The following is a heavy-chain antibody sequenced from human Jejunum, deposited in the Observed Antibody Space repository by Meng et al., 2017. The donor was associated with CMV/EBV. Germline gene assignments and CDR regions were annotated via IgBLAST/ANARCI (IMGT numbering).Heavy chain of an antibody. CDR2: IGGGDTTI. J-gene: IGHJ4*02. CDR3: ARQNYHYWSDYSVFLDL. V-gene: IGHV3-48*03. Sequence: STYGRNWVRQAPGKGLEWISYIGGGDTTIHADSVKGRFTVSRDNAKNSLYLQMNSLSAEDTAVYFCARQNYHYWSDYSVFLDLWGQGALVTVSS. D-gene: IGHD3-3*01. CDR1: STYG.